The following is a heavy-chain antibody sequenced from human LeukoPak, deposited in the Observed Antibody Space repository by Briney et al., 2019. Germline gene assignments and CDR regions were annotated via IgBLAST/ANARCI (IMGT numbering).Heavy chain of an antibody. J-gene: IGHJ4*02. V-gene: IGHV3-11*04. CDR1: GFTFSDYY. CDR3: ARGRLLWYDSSMDYFDY. D-gene: IGHD3-22*01. CDR2: ISSSGSTI. Sequence: GGSLRLSCAASGFTFSDYYMSWIRQAPGKGLEWVSYISSSGSTIYYADSVKGRFTISRDNAKNSLYLQMNSLRAEDTAVYYWARGRLLWYDSSMDYFDYWGQGNLVTVSS.